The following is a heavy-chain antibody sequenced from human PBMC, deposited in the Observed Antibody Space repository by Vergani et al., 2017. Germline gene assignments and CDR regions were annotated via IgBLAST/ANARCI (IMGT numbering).Heavy chain of an antibody. CDR2: IIPIFGTA. CDR1: GGTFSSYA. CDR3: ARGYYGSGSYYYYYYGMDV. D-gene: IGHD3-10*01. J-gene: IGHJ6*02. V-gene: IGHV1-69*12. Sequence: QVQLVQSGAEVKKPGSSVKVSCKASGGTFSSYAISWVRQAPGQGLEWMGGIIPIFGTANYAQKFQGRVTITADESTSTAYMELSSLRSEDMAVYYCARGYYGSGSYYYYYYGMDVWGQGTTVTVSS.